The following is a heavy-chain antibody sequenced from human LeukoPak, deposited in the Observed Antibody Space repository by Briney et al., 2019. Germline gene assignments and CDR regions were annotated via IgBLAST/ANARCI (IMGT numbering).Heavy chain of an antibody. V-gene: IGHV3-21*01. CDR1: GFTFSSYA. D-gene: IGHD3-10*01. CDR2: ISSSSSYI. J-gene: IGHJ4*02. CDR3: ARGGITMVRAPDY. Sequence: GGSLRLSCAASGFTFSSYAMSWVRQAPGKGLEWASSISSSSSYIYYADSVKGRFTISRDNAKNSLYLQMNSLRAEDTAVYYCARGGITMVRAPDYWGQGTLVTVSS.